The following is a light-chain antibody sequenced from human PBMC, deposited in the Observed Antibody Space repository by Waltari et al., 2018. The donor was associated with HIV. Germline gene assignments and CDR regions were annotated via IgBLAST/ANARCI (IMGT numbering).Light chain of an antibody. CDR1: QDISNY. V-gene: IGKV1-33*01. Sequence: DIQMTQSPSSLSVSIGDRVSITCQVSQDISNYLNWYQQKPGKAPKLLIYDASNLETGVPSRFSGSGSGTDFTFTISSLQPEDIATYYCQQYNNLPLLTFGGGTKVEI. CDR3: QQYNNLPLLT. J-gene: IGKJ4*01. CDR2: DAS.